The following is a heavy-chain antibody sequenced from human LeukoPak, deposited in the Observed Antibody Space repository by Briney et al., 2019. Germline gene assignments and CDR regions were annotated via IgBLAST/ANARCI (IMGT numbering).Heavy chain of an antibody. J-gene: IGHJ3*02. CDR2: INQSGSA. V-gene: IGHV4-34*01. CDR1: GGSFSGSY. Sequence: SETLSLTCAVYGGSFSGSYWSWVRQPPGKGLEWIGEINQSGSAKYNPSLKSRVTISVDTSKNQFSLKLSSVTAADTAVYYCATGERLYSYGPLSAFDIWGQGTMVTVSS. CDR3: ATGERLYSYGPLSAFDI. D-gene: IGHD5-18*01.